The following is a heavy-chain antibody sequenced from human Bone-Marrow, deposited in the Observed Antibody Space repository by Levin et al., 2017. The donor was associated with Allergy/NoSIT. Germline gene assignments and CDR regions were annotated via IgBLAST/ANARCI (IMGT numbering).Heavy chain of an antibody. CDR2: ISYDGSNK. J-gene: IGHJ4*02. V-gene: IGHV3-30*18. Sequence: PGESLKISCAASGFTFSSYGMHWVRQAPGKGLEWVAVISYDGSNKYYADSVKGRFTISRDNSKNTLYLQMNSLRAEDTAVYYCAKDGMGNCTNGVCLVDYWGQGTLVTVSS. CDR3: AKDGMGNCTNGVCLVDY. D-gene: IGHD2-8*01. CDR1: GFTFSSYG.